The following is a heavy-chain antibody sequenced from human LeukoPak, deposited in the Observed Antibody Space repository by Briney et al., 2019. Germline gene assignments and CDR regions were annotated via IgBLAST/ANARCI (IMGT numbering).Heavy chain of an antibody. CDR3: AGLVATSENDY. V-gene: IGHV4-39*01. J-gene: IGHJ4*02. D-gene: IGHD5-12*01. Sequence: GWVRQPPGKGLEWIGSIYYSGSTYYNPSLKSRVTISVDTSKKQFSLKLSSVTAADTAVYYCAGLVATSENDYWGQGTLVTVSS. CDR2: IYYSGST.